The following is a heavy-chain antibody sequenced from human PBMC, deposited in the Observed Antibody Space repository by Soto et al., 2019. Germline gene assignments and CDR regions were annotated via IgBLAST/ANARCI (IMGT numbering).Heavy chain of an antibody. Sequence: QVQLVQSGAEVKKPGSSVKVSCKASGGTFSSYAISWVRQAPGQGLEWMGGIIPIFGTANYAQKFQGRVTITADESRSTAYMELSSLRSEDTAVYYCAREAWGRAAAGHNWFAPWGQGTLVTVSS. CDR3: AREAWGRAAAGHNWFAP. J-gene: IGHJ5*02. CDR2: IIPIFGTA. D-gene: IGHD6-13*01. V-gene: IGHV1-69*01. CDR1: GGTFSSYA.